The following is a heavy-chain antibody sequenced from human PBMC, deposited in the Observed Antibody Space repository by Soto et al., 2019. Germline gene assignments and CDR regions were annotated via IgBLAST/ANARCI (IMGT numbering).Heavy chain of an antibody. V-gene: IGHV3-9*01. D-gene: IGHD3-10*01. CDR3: AKDREITMVRGAHFDY. Sequence: EVQLVESGGGLVQPGRSLRLSCAASGFTFDDYAMHWVRQAPGKGLEWVSGISWNSGSIGYADSVKGRFTISRDNAKISVYLKMNGLRAGDTALYYCAKDREITMVRGAHFDYWGPGTLVPVSS. J-gene: IGHJ4*02. CDR1: GFTFDDYA. CDR2: ISWNSGSI.